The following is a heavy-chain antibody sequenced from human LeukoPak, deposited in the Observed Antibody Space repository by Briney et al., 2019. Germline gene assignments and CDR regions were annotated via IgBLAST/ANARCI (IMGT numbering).Heavy chain of an antibody. Sequence: GGSLRLSCAASGFTFSSYDMHWVRQATGKGLEWVSAIGTAGDTYYPGSVKGRFTISRENAKNSLYLQMNSLRAGDTVVYYCARSRKKYSSGWGWFDPWGQGTLVTVSS. CDR3: ARSRKKYSSGWGWFDP. V-gene: IGHV3-13*01. D-gene: IGHD6-19*01. J-gene: IGHJ5*02. CDR2: IGTAGDT. CDR1: GFTFSSYD.